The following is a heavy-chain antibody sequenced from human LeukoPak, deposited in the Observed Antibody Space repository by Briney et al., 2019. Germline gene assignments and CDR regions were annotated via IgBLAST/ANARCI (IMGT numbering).Heavy chain of an antibody. CDR2: MYYSGIT. CDR1: GGSITSHY. J-gene: IGHJ6*03. CDR3: ASAVITAGYYMDV. V-gene: IGHV4-59*11. Sequence: SETLSLTCTVSGGSITSHYYSWIRQPPGKGLEWIGYMYYSGITNYNPSLKTRVTLSVDTSKNQFSLKLSSVTAADTAVYYCASAVITAGYYMDVWGKGTTVTVSS. D-gene: IGHD3-16*02.